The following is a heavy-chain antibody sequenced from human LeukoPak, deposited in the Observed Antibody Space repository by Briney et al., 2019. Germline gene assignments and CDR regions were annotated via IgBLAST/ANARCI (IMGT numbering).Heavy chain of an antibody. D-gene: IGHD3-10*01. V-gene: IGHV4-28*01. CDR2: IYHSGTT. CDR1: GYSITSSSW. Sequence: SDTLSLTCAVSGYSITSSSWWGWIRQPPGKGLEWIGYIYHSGTTYYNPSLQSRVTMSVDTSKNQFSLKLSSVTAMDTAAYYCARKENVYYYFDYWGQGTLVTVSS. J-gene: IGHJ4*02. CDR3: ARKENVYYYFDY.